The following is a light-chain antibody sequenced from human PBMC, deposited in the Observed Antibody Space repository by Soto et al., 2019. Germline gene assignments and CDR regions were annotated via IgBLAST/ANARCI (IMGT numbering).Light chain of an antibody. CDR1: SGHSNYA. Sequence: QPVLTQSPSASASLGASVKLTCTLSSGHSNYAIAWHQQQSEKGPRFLMTLNSDGSHSKGDGIPDRFSGSSSGAERYLTISSLQSEDEADYYCQTWGTGFWVFGGGTKLTVL. CDR3: QTWGTGFWV. J-gene: IGLJ3*02. CDR2: LNSDGSH. V-gene: IGLV4-69*01.